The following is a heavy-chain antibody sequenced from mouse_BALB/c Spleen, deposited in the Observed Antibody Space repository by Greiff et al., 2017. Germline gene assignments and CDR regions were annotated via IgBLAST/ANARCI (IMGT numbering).Heavy chain of an antibody. CDR2: IWSGGST. D-gene: IGHD4-1*01. CDR1: GFSLTSYG. Sequence: VMLVESGPGLVQPSQSLSITCTVSGFSLTSYGVHWVRQSPGKGLEWLGVIWSGGSTDYNAAFISRLSISKDNSKSQVFFKMNSLQANDTAIYYCARTLGNYAMDYWGQGTSVTVSS. J-gene: IGHJ4*01. CDR3: ARTLGNYAMDY. V-gene: IGHV2-2*02.